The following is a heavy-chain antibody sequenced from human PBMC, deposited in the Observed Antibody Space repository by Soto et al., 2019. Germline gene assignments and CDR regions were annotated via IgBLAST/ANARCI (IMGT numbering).Heavy chain of an antibody. CDR1: GFTFSSYA. Sequence: GGSLRLSCAASGFTFSSYAMSWVRQAPGKGLEWVSAISGSGGSTYYADSVKGRFTISRDNSKNTLYLQMNSLRAEDTAVYYFAKEISVADTGSVGYWGQGTLVTVSS. J-gene: IGHJ4*02. CDR2: ISGSGGST. D-gene: IGHD6-19*01. V-gene: IGHV3-23*01. CDR3: AKEISVADTGSVGY.